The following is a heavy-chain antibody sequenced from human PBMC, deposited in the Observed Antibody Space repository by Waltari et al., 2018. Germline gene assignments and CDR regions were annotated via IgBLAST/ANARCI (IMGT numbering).Heavy chain of an antibody. Sequence: QVQLVQSGAEVKKPGSSVKVSCKASGGTFSSYTISWVRQAPGQGLEWIGRIIPILGIANDAQKFQGRVTITADKSTSTAYMELSSLRSEDTAVYYCARVRSGYDITNWFDPWGQGTLVTVSS. CDR1: GGTFSSYT. V-gene: IGHV1-69*02. CDR2: IIPILGIA. D-gene: IGHD3-9*01. CDR3: ARVRSGYDITNWFDP. J-gene: IGHJ5*02.